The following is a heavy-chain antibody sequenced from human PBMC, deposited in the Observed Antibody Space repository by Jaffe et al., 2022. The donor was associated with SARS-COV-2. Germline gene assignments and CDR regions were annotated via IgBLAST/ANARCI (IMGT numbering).Heavy chain of an antibody. V-gene: IGHV3-7*03. Sequence: EVQLVESGGGLVQPGGSLRLSCAASGFTFSTYWMTWVRQAPGKGLEWVANMGQDGSEKYYVDSVKGRFTISRDNAKNSLYLQMNSLRAEDTAVYYCARDKNMDVWGQGTTVTVSS. CDR3: ARDKNMDV. CDR1: GFTFSTYW. CDR2: MGQDGSEK. J-gene: IGHJ6*02.